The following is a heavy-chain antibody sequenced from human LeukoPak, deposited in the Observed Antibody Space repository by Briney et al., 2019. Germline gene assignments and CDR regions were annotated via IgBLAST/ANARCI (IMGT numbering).Heavy chain of an antibody. D-gene: IGHD1-1*01. CDR1: GYTLTELS. J-gene: IGHJ3*02. Sequence: GASVKVSCKVSGYTLTELSMHWVRQAPGKGLEWMGGFDPEDGETIYAQKFQGRVTMTEDTSTDTAYMELSSLRSEDTAVYYCATGANGNDAFDIWGQGTMVTVSS. CDR2: FDPEDGET. CDR3: ATGANGNDAFDI. V-gene: IGHV1-24*01.